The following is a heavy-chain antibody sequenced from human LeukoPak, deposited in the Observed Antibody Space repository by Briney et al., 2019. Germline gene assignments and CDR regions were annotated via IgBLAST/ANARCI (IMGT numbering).Heavy chain of an antibody. V-gene: IGHV1-2*02. CDR2: INPNSGGT. J-gene: IGHJ4*02. CDR3: ARGKVVAGTPGQNSWDY. Sequence: GASVKVSCKASGYTFTGYYMHWVRQAPGQGLEWMGWINPNSGGTNYAQKFQGRVTMTRDTSISTAYMELSRLRSDDTAVYYCARGKVVAGTPGQNSWDYWGQGTLVTVSS. D-gene: IGHD6-19*01. CDR1: GYTFTGYY.